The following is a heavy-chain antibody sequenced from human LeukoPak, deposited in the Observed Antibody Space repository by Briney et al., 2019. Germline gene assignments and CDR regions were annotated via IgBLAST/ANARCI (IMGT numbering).Heavy chain of an antibody. CDR2: ISYDGSNK. D-gene: IGHD2-2*01. CDR3: AKDQIGYCSSTSCYDIDY. V-gene: IGHV3-30*18. J-gene: IGHJ4*02. Sequence: PGRSLRLSCGASGFTFSHYGVHWVRQAPGKGLEWVAVISYDGSNKYYADSVKGRFTISRDNSKNTLYLQMNSLRAEDTAVYYCAKDQIGYCSSTSCYDIDYWGQGTLVTVSS. CDR1: GFTFSHYG.